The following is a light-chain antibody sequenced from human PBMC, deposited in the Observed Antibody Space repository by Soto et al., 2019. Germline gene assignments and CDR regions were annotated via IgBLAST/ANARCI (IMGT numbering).Light chain of an antibody. V-gene: IGKV1-39*01. CDR1: QSISSY. J-gene: IGKJ1*01. CDR2: TAS. Sequence: DIKMTQSPSSLSASVGDTVIITCRSSQSISSYLNWYQQKPGKAPKLLIYTASTLQSGVPSRFSGSSSVTDFTLTISMLPDDVFATYYYQQSYCPPQTFGQGTKVDIK. CDR3: QQSYCPPQT.